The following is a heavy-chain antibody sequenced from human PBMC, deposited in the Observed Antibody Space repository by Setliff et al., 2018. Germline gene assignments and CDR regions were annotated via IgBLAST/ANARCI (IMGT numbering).Heavy chain of an antibody. V-gene: IGHV3-23*05. Sequence: QPGGSLRLSCAASGFAFSTYAVSWVRQAPGKGLEWGSIFYDSRGDTYYADSVKGRFTVSRDNPSNTLYLQMNSLRPQDTAVYYCAKANAMVVTSHSYGLDVWGQGTTVTVSS. D-gene: IGHD2-21*02. CDR2: FYDSRGDT. CDR1: GFAFSTYA. CDR3: AKANAMVVTSHSYGLDV. J-gene: IGHJ6*02.